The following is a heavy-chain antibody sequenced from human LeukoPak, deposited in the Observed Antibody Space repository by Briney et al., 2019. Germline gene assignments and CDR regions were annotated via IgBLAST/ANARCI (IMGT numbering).Heavy chain of an antibody. J-gene: IGHJ4*02. Sequence: SETLSLTCAVYGGSFSGYYWSWIRQPPGKGLEWIGEINHSGSTNYNPSLKSRVTISVDTSKDQFSLKLSSVTAADTAVYYCARIHRYCSGGACYVLDNWGQGTLVAVSS. CDR1: GGSFSGYY. V-gene: IGHV4-34*01. CDR3: ARIHRYCSGGACYVLDN. D-gene: IGHD2-15*01. CDR2: INHSGST.